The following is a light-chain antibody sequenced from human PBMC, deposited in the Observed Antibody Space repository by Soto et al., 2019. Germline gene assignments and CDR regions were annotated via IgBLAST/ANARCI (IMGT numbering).Light chain of an antibody. Sequence: EIVLTQSPATLSLSPGERATLSCRASQSVSSYLAWYQQKPGQAPRLLIYDASNRATGIPARFSGSGSGTDFTRTFSSLEPEDFAVYYCQQRSNLITFGQGTRLEIK. CDR2: DAS. CDR3: QQRSNLIT. V-gene: IGKV3-11*01. J-gene: IGKJ5*01. CDR1: QSVSSY.